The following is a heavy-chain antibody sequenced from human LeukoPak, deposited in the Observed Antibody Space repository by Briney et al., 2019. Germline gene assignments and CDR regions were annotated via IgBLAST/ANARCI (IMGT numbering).Heavy chain of an antibody. Sequence: PGGSLRLSCAASGFTFSSYSMNWVRQAPGKGLGWVAVISYDGTNQYYADSVKGRFTISRDNSKNTLYLEVNSLRAEDTAIYYCARIITLHYYDSSGYSSPFDYWGQGTLVTVSS. D-gene: IGHD3-22*01. CDR3: ARIITLHYYDSSGYSSPFDY. J-gene: IGHJ4*02. CDR2: ISYDGTNQ. CDR1: GFTFSSYS. V-gene: IGHV3-30*03.